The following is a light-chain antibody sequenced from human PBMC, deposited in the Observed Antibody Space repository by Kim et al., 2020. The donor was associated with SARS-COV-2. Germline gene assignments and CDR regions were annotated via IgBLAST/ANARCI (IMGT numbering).Light chain of an antibody. V-gene: IGLV1-47*01. Sequence: QRRTFACSGIRSNIGSHYVPWCQQLPGMAPKLLIFRNSQRPSGVPDRFSGSKSGTSASLAISGLRSEDEADYFCAAWDDSLTGLYVFGPGTKVTVL. CDR1: RSNIGSHY. J-gene: IGLJ1*01. CDR3: AAWDDSLTGLYV. CDR2: RNS.